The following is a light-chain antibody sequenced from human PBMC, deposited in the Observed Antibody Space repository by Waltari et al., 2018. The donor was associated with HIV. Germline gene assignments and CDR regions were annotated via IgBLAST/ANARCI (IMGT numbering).Light chain of an antibody. CDR2: WAS. Sequence: DIVMTQSPDSLAESLGERATIDCKSSQSLLSSSNDKNYLAWDQQKPGQPPRLLLFWASTRESGVPERFTGSGSGTYFTLTISSLQAEDVAVYYCQQYYTTPPTFGGGTKVEIK. CDR3: QQYYTTPPT. V-gene: IGKV4-1*01. J-gene: IGKJ4*01. CDR1: QSLLSSSNDKNY.